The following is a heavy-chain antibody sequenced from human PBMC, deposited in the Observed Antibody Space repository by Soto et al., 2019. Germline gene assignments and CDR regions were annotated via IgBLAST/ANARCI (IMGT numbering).Heavy chain of an antibody. Sequence: EVQLVESGGGLVQPGGSLRLSCAASGFTFSSYWMHWVRQAPGKGLVWVSRINSDGSSTSYADSVKGRFTISRDNAKNTLNLQMNSLRAEDTAVYYCARDVLPAAIFGYYYGMDVWGQGTTVTVSS. V-gene: IGHV3-74*01. CDR3: ARDVLPAAIFGYYYGMDV. D-gene: IGHD2-2*01. CDR2: INSDGSST. CDR1: GFTFSSYW. J-gene: IGHJ6*02.